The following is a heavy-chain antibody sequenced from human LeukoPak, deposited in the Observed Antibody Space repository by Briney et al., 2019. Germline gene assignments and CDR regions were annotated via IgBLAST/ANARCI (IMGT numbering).Heavy chain of an antibody. D-gene: IGHD6-6*01. V-gene: IGHV3-74*01. CDR1: GFTFSKYW. Sequence: GGSLRLSCAASGFTFSKYWLHWVRQPPGRGLVWLARINPDDKSTSYADSVKGRFTISRDNAKNSLYLQMNSLRAEDTAVYYCASELDSSSSSLFDYWGQGTLVTVSS. J-gene: IGHJ4*02. CDR3: ASELDSSSSSLFDY. CDR2: INPDDKST.